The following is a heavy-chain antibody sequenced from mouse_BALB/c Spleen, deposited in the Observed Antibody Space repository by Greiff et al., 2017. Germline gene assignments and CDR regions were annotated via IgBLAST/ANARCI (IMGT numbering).Heavy chain of an antibody. D-gene: IGHD2-1*01. CDR1: GFNIKDYY. J-gene: IGHJ4*01. CDR3: ARTLYYHAIDY. CDR2: IDPENGNT. Sequence: VQLQQSGAELVRPGALVKLSCKASGFNIKDYYMHWVKQRPEQGLEWIGWIDPENGNTIYDPKFQGKASITADTSSNTAYLQRSSLTSEDTAVYYCARTLYYHAIDYWGQGTSVTVSS. V-gene: IGHV14-1*02.